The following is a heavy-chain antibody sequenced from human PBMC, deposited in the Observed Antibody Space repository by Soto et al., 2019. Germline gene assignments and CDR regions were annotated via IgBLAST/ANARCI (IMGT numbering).Heavy chain of an antibody. CDR2: INPNSGGT. CDR3: ARAYIVVVPAAMEFTALDY. Sequence: GTSVKFSCKSSGYTFTGYYMHWVRQAPGQGLEWMGWINPNSGGTNYAQKFQGWVTMTRDTSISTAYMELSRLRSDDTAVYYCARAYIVVVPAAMEFTALDYWGQGTLVTVSS. CDR1: GYTFTGYY. J-gene: IGHJ4*02. V-gene: IGHV1-2*04. D-gene: IGHD2-2*01.